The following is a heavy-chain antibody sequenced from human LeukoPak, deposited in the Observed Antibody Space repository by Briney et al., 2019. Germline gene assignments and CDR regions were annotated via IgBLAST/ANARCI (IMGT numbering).Heavy chain of an antibody. CDR1: GYTVTSYG. CDR2: ISAYNGNT. V-gene: IGHV1-18*01. CDR3: ARDLKGVVTAYY. Sequence: ASVKVSCKAAGYTVTSYGMSWVRQARGQGREGMGWISAYNGNTNYAQKLQGRVTMTTDTSTSTAYMELRSLRSDDTAVYYCARDLKGVVTAYYWGQGTLVTVSS. J-gene: IGHJ4*02. D-gene: IGHD2-21*02.